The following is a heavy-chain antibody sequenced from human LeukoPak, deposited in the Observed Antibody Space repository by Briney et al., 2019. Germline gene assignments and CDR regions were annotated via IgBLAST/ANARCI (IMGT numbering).Heavy chain of an antibody. D-gene: IGHD2-8*01. J-gene: IGHJ3*02. CDR1: GGSISSGSYY. V-gene: IGHV4-61*02. CDR3: ARASPMAREDAFDI. CDR2: IYTSGST. Sequence: PSETLSLTCTVSGGSISSGSYYWSWIRQPAGKGLEWIGRIYTSGSTNYNPSLKSRVTISVDTSKNQFSLKLSSVTAADTAVYYCARASPMAREDAFDIWGQGTMVTVSS.